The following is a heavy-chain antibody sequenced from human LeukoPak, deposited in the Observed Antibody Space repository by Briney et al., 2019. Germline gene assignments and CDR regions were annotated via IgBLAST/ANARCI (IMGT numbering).Heavy chain of an antibody. CDR3: ARDRGYYYDSSGYYHYY. J-gene: IGHJ4*02. Sequence: RPGGSLRLSCAASGFTFSSYSMNWVRQAPGKGLEWVSYISSSSSTIYYADSVKGRFTISRDNAKNSLYLQMNSLRAEDTAVYYCARDRGYYYDSSGYYHYYWGQGTLVTVSS. D-gene: IGHD3-22*01. CDR2: ISSSSSTI. V-gene: IGHV3-48*01. CDR1: GFTFSSYS.